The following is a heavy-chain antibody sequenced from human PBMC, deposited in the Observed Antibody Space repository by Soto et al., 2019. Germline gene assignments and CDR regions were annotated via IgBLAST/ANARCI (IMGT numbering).Heavy chain of an antibody. CDR1: GFTFDDYA. J-gene: IGHJ3*02. CDR3: AKEKGGYSNSWYGPNAFDI. V-gene: IGHV3-9*01. Sequence: EVQLVESGGGLVQPGRSLRLSCAASGFTFDDYAMHWVRQAPGKGLEWVSGSSWNSGSIGYADSVKGQFTSYRGNVKISLCLQMNTLRAADTDLYYCAKEKGGYSNSWYGPNAFDIWGQGTMVTVSS. D-gene: IGHD6-13*01. CDR2: SSWNSGSI.